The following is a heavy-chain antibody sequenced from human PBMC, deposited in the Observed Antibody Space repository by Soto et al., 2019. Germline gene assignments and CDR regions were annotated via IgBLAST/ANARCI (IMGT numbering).Heavy chain of an antibody. J-gene: IGHJ6*02. Sequence: PETLSLTCAVSGYSISSGYYWGWIRQPPGKGLEWIGSIYHSGSTYYNPSLKSRVTISVDTSKNQFSLKLSSVTAADTAVYYCARDQVGATTGVGVYYYYYGMDVWGQGTTVT. CDR2: IYHSGST. CDR1: GYSISSGYY. V-gene: IGHV4-38-2*02. CDR3: ARDQVGATTGVGVYYYYYGMDV. D-gene: IGHD1-26*01.